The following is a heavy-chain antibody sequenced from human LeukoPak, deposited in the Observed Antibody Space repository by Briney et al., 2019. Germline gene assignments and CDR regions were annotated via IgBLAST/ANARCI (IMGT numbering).Heavy chain of an antibody. CDR2: ISSDGNNK. D-gene: IGHD6-13*01. CDR3: TRGVGSSSWYFDH. V-gene: IGHV3-30*03. J-gene: IGHJ4*02. Sequence: PGRSLRLSCAASGFTFSHYSIHWVRQAPGKGLEWVVVISSDGNNKYYADSLKGRFTISRDSSKNTLYLQMNSLRAEDTAIYYCTRGVGSSSWYFDHWGQGTLVTVSS. CDR1: GFTFSHYS.